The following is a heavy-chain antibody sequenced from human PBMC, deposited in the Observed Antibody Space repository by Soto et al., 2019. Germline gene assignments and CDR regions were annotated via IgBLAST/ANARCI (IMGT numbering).Heavy chain of an antibody. CDR1: GFNFDDYF. CDR2: ISWDGETT. CDR3: AKGTHWNYVGGAQDY. V-gene: IGHV3-43*01. J-gene: IGHJ4*02. Sequence: EVQLVESGGVVVQPGGSLRLSCAVSGFNFDDYFMNWVRQAPGKGLEWVSLISWDGETTHYADSVKGRFTISRDNSKSYLYLHMNGLRIEDTALYYCAKGTHWNYVGGAQDYWGQGTLVTVSS. D-gene: IGHD1-7*01.